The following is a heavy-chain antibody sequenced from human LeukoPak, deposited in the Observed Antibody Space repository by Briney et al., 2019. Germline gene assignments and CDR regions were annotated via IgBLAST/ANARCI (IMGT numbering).Heavy chain of an antibody. V-gene: IGHV3-7*01. J-gene: IGHJ4*02. Sequence: PPSETLSLTCTVSGGSISNVNYYWGWIRQAPGQGLEWVANIRQDGSAEFYADSVKGRFTISRDNAKNSLYLQMNSLRAEDTAVYYCARWLYSSGWAIDYWGQGTLVTVSS. D-gene: IGHD6-19*01. CDR3: ARWLYSSGWAIDY. CDR2: IRQDGSAE. CDR1: GGSISNVNYY.